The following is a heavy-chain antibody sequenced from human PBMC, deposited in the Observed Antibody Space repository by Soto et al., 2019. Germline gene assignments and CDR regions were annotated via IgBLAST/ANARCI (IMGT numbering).Heavy chain of an antibody. D-gene: IGHD5-18*01. Sequence: PGGSLRLSCAASGFTFSSYWMSWVRQAPEKGLEWVSNIKQDGNDIYYVDSVKGRFTISRDNAKNTLYLHMNSLRAEDTAVYYCAKDLTVHTAMVTDWGQGTLVTVSS. V-gene: IGHV3-7*03. CDR2: IKQDGNDI. CDR1: GFTFSSYW. J-gene: IGHJ4*02. CDR3: AKDLTVHTAMVTD.